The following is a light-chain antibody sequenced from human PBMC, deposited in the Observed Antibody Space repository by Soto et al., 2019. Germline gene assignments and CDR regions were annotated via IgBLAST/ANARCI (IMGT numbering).Light chain of an antibody. V-gene: IGKV1-5*03. J-gene: IGKJ1*01. CDR3: QQYNSYWT. CDR1: QSISTW. Sequence: DIQMTKSPSTLSASVGDRVTITCRASQSISTWLAWYQQKPGKAPQLLIYKASSLESWVPSTFTGSGSGKEFTLTSSGRESKYFASYYCQQYNSYWTFGEGTKVEIK. CDR2: KAS.